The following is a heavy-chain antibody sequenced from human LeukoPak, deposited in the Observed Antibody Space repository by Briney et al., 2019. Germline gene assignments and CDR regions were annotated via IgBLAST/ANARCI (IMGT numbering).Heavy chain of an antibody. CDR1: GFTFSSYE. Sequence: GGSLRLSCAASGFTFSSYEMNWVRQAPGKGLEWVSYISSSGSTIYYADSVKGRFTISRDNAKNSLYLQMNSLRAEDTADYYCASVGGGGAAVVDYWGQGTLVTVSS. V-gene: IGHV3-48*03. D-gene: IGHD3-16*01. CDR2: ISSSGSTI. J-gene: IGHJ4*02. CDR3: ASVGGGGAAVVDY.